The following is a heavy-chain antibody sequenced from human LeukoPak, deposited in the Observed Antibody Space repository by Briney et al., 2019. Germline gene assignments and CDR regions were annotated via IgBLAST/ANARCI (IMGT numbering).Heavy chain of an antibody. CDR2: IYHSGST. V-gene: IGHV4-4*02. CDR1: GGSISSSNW. D-gene: IGHD7-27*01. CDR3: ARLGVGAGDRRDAFDI. J-gene: IGHJ3*02. Sequence: PSETLSLTCTVSGGSISSSNWWSWVRQPPGKGLEWIGEIYHSGSTNYNPSLRSRVTISVDTSRNQFSLSLISLTAADTAVYYCARLGVGAGDRRDAFDIWGQGTMVTVSS.